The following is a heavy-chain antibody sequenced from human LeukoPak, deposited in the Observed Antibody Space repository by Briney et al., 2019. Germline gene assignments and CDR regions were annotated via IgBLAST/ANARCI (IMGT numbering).Heavy chain of an antibody. J-gene: IGHJ4*02. CDR2: IYSGGST. V-gene: IGHV3-53*05. D-gene: IGHD2-15*01. CDR3: AKNQGYCSGGSCEGGEYDY. Sequence: GGSLRLSCAASGFTVSSNYMSWVRQAPGKGLEWVSVIYSGGSTYYADSVKGRFTISRDNAKNSLYLQMNSLRAEDTALYYCAKNQGYCSGGSCEGGEYDYWGQGTLVTVSS. CDR1: GFTVSSNY.